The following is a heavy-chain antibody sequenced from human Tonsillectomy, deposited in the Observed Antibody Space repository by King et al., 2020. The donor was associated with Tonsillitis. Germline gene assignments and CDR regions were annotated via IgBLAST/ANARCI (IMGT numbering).Heavy chain of an antibody. Sequence: VQLQQWGAGLLKPSETLSLTCAVYGGSFSDYDWTWIRQPPGKGLEWIGEINHTGNTNYYPSIKSRVTISVDTSKNQFSLKLSSVTAADTAVYYCARRSGTVRQVAYWCFDLWGRGTLVTVSS. CDR1: GGSFSDYD. CDR2: INHTGNT. V-gene: IGHV4-34*01. J-gene: IGHJ2*01. D-gene: IGHD4-17*01. CDR3: ARRSGTVRQVAYWCFDL.